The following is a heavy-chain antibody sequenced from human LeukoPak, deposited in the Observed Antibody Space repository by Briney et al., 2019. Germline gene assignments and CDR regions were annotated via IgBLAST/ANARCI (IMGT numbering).Heavy chain of an antibody. CDR3: AKNPNYYYDSSGYFPY. V-gene: IGHV3-23*01. J-gene: IGHJ4*02. CDR2: ISGSGGST. Sequence: GGSLRLSCAASGFTFSSYSMSWVRQAPGKGLEWVAVISGSGGSTYYADSVKGRFTISRDSSKNTLYLQMNSLRAEDTAVYYCAKNPNYYYDSSGYFPYWGQGTLVTVSS. CDR1: GFTFSSYS. D-gene: IGHD3-22*01.